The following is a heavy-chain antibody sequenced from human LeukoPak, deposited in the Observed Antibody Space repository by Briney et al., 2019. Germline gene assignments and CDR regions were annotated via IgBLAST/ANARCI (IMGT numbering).Heavy chain of an antibody. CDR2: IYISGST. D-gene: IGHD2-8*01. CDR3: AGLGGYCTNAVCYSTFDI. CDR1: GGSISSGSYY. J-gene: IGHJ3*02. Sequence: SETLSLTCTVSGGSISSGSYYWSWIRQPAGKGLEWIGRIYISGSTNYNLSLKSRVTMSVDTSKNQFSLRLSSVTAADTAVYFCAGLGGYCTNAVCYSTFDIWGQGTMVTVSS. V-gene: IGHV4-61*02.